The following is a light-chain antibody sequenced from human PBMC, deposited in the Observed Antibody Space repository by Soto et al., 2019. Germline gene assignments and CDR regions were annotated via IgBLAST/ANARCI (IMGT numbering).Light chain of an antibody. V-gene: IGLV1-47*01. CDR1: SSNIGSNY. Sequence: QSVLTQPPSASGTPGQRVTISCSGSSSNIGSNYVSWYQHLPGAAPKLLIYRSDQRPSGVPDRFSGSKSGNTASLTISGLQAEDEADYYCCSYAGSYSYVFGTGTKLTVL. CDR3: CSYAGSYSYV. J-gene: IGLJ1*01. CDR2: RSD.